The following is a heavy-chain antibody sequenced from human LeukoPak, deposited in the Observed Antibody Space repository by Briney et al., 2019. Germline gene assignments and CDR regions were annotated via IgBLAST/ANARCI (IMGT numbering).Heavy chain of an antibody. CDR3: ARALYYYDSSPAYQH. CDR1: GYTFTSYA. J-gene: IGHJ1*01. Sequence: SVKVSCKASGYTFTSYAMNWVRQAPGQGLEWMGRIIPILGIANYAQKFQGRVTITADKSTSTAYMELSSLRFEDTAVYYCARALYYYDSSPAYQHWGQGTLVTVSS. V-gene: IGHV1-69*04. D-gene: IGHD3-22*01. CDR2: IIPILGIA.